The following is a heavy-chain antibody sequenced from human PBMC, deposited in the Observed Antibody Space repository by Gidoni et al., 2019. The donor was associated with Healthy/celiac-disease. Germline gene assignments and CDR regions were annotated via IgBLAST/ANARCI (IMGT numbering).Heavy chain of an antibody. V-gene: IGHV4-39*01. Sequence: QLQLQESGPGLVKPSETLSLTCTVSGGSISSSSYYWGWIRQPPGKGLEWIGSIYYSGSTYYNPSLKSRVTISVDTSKNQFSLKLSSVTAADTAVYYCARHTGSLVVTAILDFDYWGQGTLVTVSS. J-gene: IGHJ4*02. CDR3: ARHTGSLVVTAILDFDY. D-gene: IGHD2-21*02. CDR2: IYYSGST. CDR1: GGSISSSSYY.